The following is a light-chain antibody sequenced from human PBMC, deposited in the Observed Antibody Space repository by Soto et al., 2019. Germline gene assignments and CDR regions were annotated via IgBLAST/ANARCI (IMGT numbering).Light chain of an antibody. Sequence: FMLTQPHSVSASPGKTVTISCTRSSGSIASNYVQWYQQRPGSSPTTVIYEDNQRPSGVPDRFSGSIDSSSNSASLTISGLKTEDEADYYCQSIRVFGGGTKLTVL. J-gene: IGLJ3*02. CDR2: EDN. V-gene: IGLV6-57*01. CDR3: QSIRV. CDR1: SGSIASNY.